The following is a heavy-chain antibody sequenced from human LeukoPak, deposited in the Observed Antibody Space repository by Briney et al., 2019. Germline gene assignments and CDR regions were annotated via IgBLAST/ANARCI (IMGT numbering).Heavy chain of an antibody. J-gene: IGHJ3*02. D-gene: IGHD6-19*01. Sequence: GGSLRLSCAVSGFTFRSYGMHWVRQAPGKGLEWVAFIWYDGSNKYYADSVKGRFTISRDNAKNSLYLQMNSLRAEDTALYYCAKGNQEKYRLTPHYSPVSQAVAGTRAFDIWGQGTMVTVSS. CDR2: IWYDGSNK. CDR1: GFTFRSYG. V-gene: IGHV3-30*02. CDR3: AKGNQEKYRLTPHYSPVSQAVAGTRAFDI.